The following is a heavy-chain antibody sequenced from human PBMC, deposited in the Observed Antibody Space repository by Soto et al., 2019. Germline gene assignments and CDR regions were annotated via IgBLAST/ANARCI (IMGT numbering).Heavy chain of an antibody. CDR1: GYPFGSYG. CDR2: ISVNNGYT. D-gene: IGHD2-2*02. CDR3: ARENTATATPPFDS. J-gene: IGHJ4*02. Sequence: QVQLVQSGAEVKKPGASIKVSCKASGYPFGSYGINWVRQAPGQGLEWMGWISVNNGYTNYAHNLQGRVTLTADTSTTTTSLDLRSLTSDDTAVYYRARENTATATPPFDSWVQGTLVTVSS. V-gene: IGHV1-18*01.